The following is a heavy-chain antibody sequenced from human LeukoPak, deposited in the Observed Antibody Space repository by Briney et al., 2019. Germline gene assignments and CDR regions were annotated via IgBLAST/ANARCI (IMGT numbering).Heavy chain of an antibody. CDR1: GFTFSNYA. Sequence: GGSPRLSCAASGFTFSNYAMHWVRQAPGKGLEWVSAISGSGGSTYYADSVKGRFTISRDNSKNTLYLQMNSLRAEDTAVYYCAKDQSTSGSYGAFDIWGQGTMVTVSS. CDR2: ISGSGGST. V-gene: IGHV3-23*01. D-gene: IGHD1-26*01. J-gene: IGHJ3*02. CDR3: AKDQSTSGSYGAFDI.